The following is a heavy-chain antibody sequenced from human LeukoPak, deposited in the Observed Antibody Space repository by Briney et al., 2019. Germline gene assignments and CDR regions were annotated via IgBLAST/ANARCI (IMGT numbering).Heavy chain of an antibody. CDR2: ISYDGSNK. J-gene: IGHJ4*02. D-gene: IGHD6-13*01. CDR3: AREAAAGNDY. V-gene: IGHV3-30-3*01. CDR1: GFTFSSYA. Sequence: PGGSLRLSCAASGFTFSSYAMHWVRQAPGKGLEWVAVISYDGSNKYYADSVKGRFTISRDNSKNSLYLQMNSLRAGDTAVYYCAREAAAGNDYWGQGTLVTVSS.